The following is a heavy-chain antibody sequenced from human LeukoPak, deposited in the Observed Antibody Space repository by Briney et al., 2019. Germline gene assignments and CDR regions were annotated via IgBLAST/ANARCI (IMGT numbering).Heavy chain of an antibody. CDR2: IYYSGST. V-gene: IGHV4-39*01. Sequence: SETLSLTCTVSGGSISSSSYYWGWIRQPPGKGLEWIGSIYYSGSTYYNPSLKSRVTISVDTSKNQFSLKLSSVTAADTAVYYCARRTVYDFWSGHNNWFDPWGQGTLVTVSS. CDR1: GGSISSSSYY. J-gene: IGHJ5*02. D-gene: IGHD3-3*01. CDR3: ARRTVYDFWSGHNNWFDP.